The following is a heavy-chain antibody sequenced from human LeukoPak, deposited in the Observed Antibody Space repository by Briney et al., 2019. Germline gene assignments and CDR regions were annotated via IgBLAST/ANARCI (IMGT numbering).Heavy chain of an antibody. Sequence: PSETLSLTCTVSGGSISSSSYYWGWIRQSPGKGLEWIGSMYYRGSTYYNPSLKSRVIISGDTSKNQISLNLTSVTAADTAVYFCARHRDYYDTWGHGTLVTVSS. CDR1: GGSISSSSYY. V-gene: IGHV4-39*01. CDR3: ARHRDYYDT. J-gene: IGHJ4*01. D-gene: IGHD3-22*01. CDR2: MYYRGST.